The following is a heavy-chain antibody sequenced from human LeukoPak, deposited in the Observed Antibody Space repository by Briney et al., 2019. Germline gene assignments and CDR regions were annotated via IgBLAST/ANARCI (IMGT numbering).Heavy chain of an antibody. V-gene: IGHV3-23*01. CDR2: ISASGGST. Sequence: PGGSLRLSCAASGSTFNSYAMSWVRQAPGKGLEWVSIISASGGSTYYADSVKGRFTISRDNSKNTLYLQMNSLRAEDTAVYYCATQGGNFDYWGQGTLVTVSS. D-gene: IGHD3-16*01. J-gene: IGHJ4*02. CDR3: ATQGGNFDY. CDR1: GSTFNSYA.